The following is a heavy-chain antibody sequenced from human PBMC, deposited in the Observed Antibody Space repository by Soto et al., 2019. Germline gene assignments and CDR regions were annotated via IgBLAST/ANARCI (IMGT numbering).Heavy chain of an antibody. J-gene: IGHJ5*02. V-gene: IGHV3-33*01. D-gene: IGHD2-2*02. Sequence: QVQLVESGGGVVHPGESLRLSCVTSGFTFSELVMQWVRQAPGKGLEWVAVIWYDGSDKYYGDSVKGRFTISRDNPRNTVYLQMNSLRADDTAVYYCVRGSSCTPITCYNLAWFAPWGQGTLVTVSS. CDR1: GFTFSELV. CDR2: IWYDGSDK. CDR3: VRGSSCTPITCYNLAWFAP.